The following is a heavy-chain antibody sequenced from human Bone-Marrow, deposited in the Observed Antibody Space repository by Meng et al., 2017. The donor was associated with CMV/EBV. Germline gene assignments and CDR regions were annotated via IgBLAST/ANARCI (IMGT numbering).Heavy chain of an antibody. Sequence: SETLSLTCTVSGGSISSSSYYWGWIRQTPGKGLEWIGSIYYSGSTYYNPSLKSRVTISVDTSKNQFSLKLSSVTAADTAVYYCARYCSSTSCPRRYFDLWGRGTLVTVSS. J-gene: IGHJ2*01. CDR3: ARYCSSTSCPRRYFDL. CDR1: GGSISSSSYY. D-gene: IGHD2-2*01. CDR2: IYYSGST. V-gene: IGHV4-39*07.